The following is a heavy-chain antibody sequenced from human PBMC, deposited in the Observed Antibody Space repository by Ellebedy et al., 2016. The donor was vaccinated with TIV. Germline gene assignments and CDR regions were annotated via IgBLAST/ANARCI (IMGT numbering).Heavy chain of an antibody. D-gene: IGHD6-19*01. CDR2: TYYRSKWYN. V-gene: IGHV6-1*01. Sequence: SQTLSLTXAISGDRVSSNSAAWNWLRQSPSRGLEWLGRTYYRSKWYNDYAVSVKSRITINPDTSKNQFSLQLNSVTPEDTAVYYCARAQWLVHDAFDIWGQGTMVTVSS. CDR3: ARAQWLVHDAFDI. J-gene: IGHJ3*02. CDR1: GDRVSSNSAA.